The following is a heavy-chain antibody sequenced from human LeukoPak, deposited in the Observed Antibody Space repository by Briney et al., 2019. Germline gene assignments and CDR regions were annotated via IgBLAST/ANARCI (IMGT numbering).Heavy chain of an antibody. V-gene: IGHV4-39*01. D-gene: IGHD4-17*01. CDR2: IYYSGST. J-gene: IGHJ4*02. CDR3: ARHHDYGDDYFDY. CDR1: GGSISSSSYY. Sequence: SETLSLTCTVSGGSISSSSYYWGWIRQPPGKGLEWIGSIYYSGSTYYNPSLKSRVTISVDTSKNQFSLKLSSVTAADTAVYYCARHHDYGDDYFDYWGQGTLVTVSS.